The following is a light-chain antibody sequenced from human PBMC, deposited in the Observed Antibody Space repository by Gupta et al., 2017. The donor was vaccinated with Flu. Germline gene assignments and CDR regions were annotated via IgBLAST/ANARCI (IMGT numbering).Light chain of an antibody. CDR1: QSVSSSH. V-gene: IGKV3-20*01. CDR3: QQDGSAIT. J-gene: IGKJ5*01. CDR2: AAS. Sequence: EIVLTQSPGTLSLSPGERATLSCRASQSVSSSHLAWYQQKPVQAPRLVIYAASSRANGIPGRFSRSGFGTDFTRTISRLESEDFAVYYVQQDGSAITFGQGTRLEIK.